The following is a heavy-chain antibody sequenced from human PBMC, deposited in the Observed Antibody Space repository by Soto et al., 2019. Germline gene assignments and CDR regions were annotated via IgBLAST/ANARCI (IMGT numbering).Heavy chain of an antibody. CDR1: GGSISSYY. V-gene: IGHV4-59*08. CDR2: IYYSGST. D-gene: IGHD3-10*01. Sequence: SETLSLTCTVSGGSISSYYWSWIRQPPGKGLEWIGYIYYSGSTNYNPSLKSRVTISVDTSKNQFSLKLSSVTAADTAVYYCARHVLSWGPNYGSGAPDVWGKGTTVTVSS. J-gene: IGHJ6*04. CDR3: ARHVLSWGPNYGSGAPDV.